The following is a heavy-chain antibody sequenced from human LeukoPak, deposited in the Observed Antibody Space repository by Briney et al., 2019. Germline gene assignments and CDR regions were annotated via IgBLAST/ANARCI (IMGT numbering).Heavy chain of an antibody. CDR3: AKDRDIVVVPAAIRQGLDY. Sequence: GGSLRLSCAASGFTFSSHGMHWVRQAPGKGLEWVAVISSDGSNKYYADSVKGRSTISRDNSKNTLYLQMNSLRAEDTAVYYCAKDRDIVVVPAAIRQGLDYWGQGTLVTVSS. CDR2: ISSDGSNK. J-gene: IGHJ4*02. CDR1: GFTFSSHG. V-gene: IGHV3-30*18. D-gene: IGHD2-2*01.